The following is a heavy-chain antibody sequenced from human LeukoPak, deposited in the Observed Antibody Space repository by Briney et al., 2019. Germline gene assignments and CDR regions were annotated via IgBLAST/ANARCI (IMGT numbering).Heavy chain of an antibody. CDR1: GFTFSSYG. J-gene: IGHJ4*02. D-gene: IGHD6-19*01. Sequence: PGGSLRLSCAASGFTFSSYGLHWVRQAPGKGLEWVAVISYDGSNKYYADSVKGRFTISRDNSKNTLYLQMNSLRAEDTAVYYCAKDLGSVAGTSPFNAFDYWGQGTLVTVSS. V-gene: IGHV3-30*18. CDR2: ISYDGSNK. CDR3: AKDLGSVAGTSPFNAFDY.